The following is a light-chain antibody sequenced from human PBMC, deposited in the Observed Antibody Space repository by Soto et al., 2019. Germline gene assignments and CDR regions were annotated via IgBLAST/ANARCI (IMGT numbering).Light chain of an antibody. V-gene: IGKV1-5*03. Sequence: DIQMTQSPSTLSASIGDRVTITCRASQSVSSWLAWYQQKPGKVPKLLIYKASTLQSGVPSRFSGSGSGTEFTLTISSPQPDDFAAYYCQQYKSNPLTFGGGTKVEIK. J-gene: IGKJ4*01. CDR3: QQYKSNPLT. CDR1: QSVSSW. CDR2: KAS.